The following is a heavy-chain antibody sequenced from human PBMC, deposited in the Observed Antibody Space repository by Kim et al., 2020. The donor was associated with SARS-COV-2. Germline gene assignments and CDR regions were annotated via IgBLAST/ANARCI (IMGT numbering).Heavy chain of an antibody. CDR2: IYYRARN. CDR3: ARTTYSSSRPYYFDY. J-gene: IGHJ4*01. D-gene: IGHD6-13*01. V-gene: IGHV4-61*01. CDR1: GGSVSSDYYY. Sequence: SETLSLTCTVSGGSVSSDYYYWSWIRQPPGKGLEWIGYIYYRARNDYNPSLKSRVTISVDTSKIQFSLKLTSVTAADTAVYYCARTTYSSSRPYYFDYWG.